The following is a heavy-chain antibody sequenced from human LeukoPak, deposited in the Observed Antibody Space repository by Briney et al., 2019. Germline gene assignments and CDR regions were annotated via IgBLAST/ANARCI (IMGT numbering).Heavy chain of an antibody. CDR3: TSAYGYNWFDP. CDR1: GFTFSAYW. Sequence: PGGSLRLSCAASGFTFSAYWMHWVRQAPGKGLVWVSRIKSDGSSTSYADSVKGRFTISRDNAKNTLYLQTNSLRADDTAVYYCTSAYGYNWFDPWGQGTLVTVSS. V-gene: IGHV3-74*01. J-gene: IGHJ5*02. D-gene: IGHD5-24*01. CDR2: IKSDGSST.